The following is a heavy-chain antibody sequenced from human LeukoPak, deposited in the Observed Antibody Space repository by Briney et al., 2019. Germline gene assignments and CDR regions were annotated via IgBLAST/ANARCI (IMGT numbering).Heavy chain of an antibody. Sequence: PSETLSLTCTVSGGSISSGSYYWSWIRQPAGKGLEWIGRIYTRGSTNYNPSLKSRVTISVDTSKNQFSLKLSSVTAADTAVYYCARDEYSSGWTDAFDIWGQGTMVTVSS. CDR2: IYTRGST. CDR1: GGSISSGSYY. V-gene: IGHV4-61*02. J-gene: IGHJ3*02. CDR3: ARDEYSSGWTDAFDI. D-gene: IGHD6-19*01.